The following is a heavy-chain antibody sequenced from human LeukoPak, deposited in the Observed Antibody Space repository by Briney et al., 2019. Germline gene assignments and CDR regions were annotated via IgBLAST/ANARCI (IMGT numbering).Heavy chain of an antibody. CDR1: GVSISSGGYY. Sequence: SETLSLTCSVSGVSISSGGYYWGWVRQHPGKGLEWIGYIYYSGSTYYNPSLKSRVTISVDTSKNQFSLKLSSVTAADTAVYYCAREAPGGPKHFDIWGQGTMVTVSS. CDR2: IYYSGST. V-gene: IGHV4-31*03. D-gene: IGHD1-14*01. J-gene: IGHJ3*02. CDR3: AREAPGGPKHFDI.